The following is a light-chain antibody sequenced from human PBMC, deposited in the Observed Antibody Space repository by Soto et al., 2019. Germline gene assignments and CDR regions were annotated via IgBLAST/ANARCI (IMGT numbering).Light chain of an antibody. CDR1: PSISTY. Sequence: IQMTQSPSSLSASVGDSVTITCRASPSISTYLNWYQQKPGKAPKLLIYAASTLQSGVPSRFSGTGSGTDFTITISSLQPEDFANYYCLQDYNYPGTVGQGT. J-gene: IGKJ1*01. V-gene: IGKV1-6*01. CDR3: LQDYNYPGT. CDR2: AAS.